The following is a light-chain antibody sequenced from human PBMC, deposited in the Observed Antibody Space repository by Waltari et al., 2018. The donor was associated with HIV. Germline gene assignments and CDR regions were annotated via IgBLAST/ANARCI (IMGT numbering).Light chain of an antibody. CDR1: QSIVSY. CDR3: QQSYSTPT. CDR2: TAS. Sequence: DIQMTQSPSSLSAPVGDRVTITCRASQSIVSYLNWYQQKPGKAPNLLIYTASSLQSGVPSRFSGSGSGTDFTLTISSLQPEDFATYYCQQSYSTPTFGGGTKVEIK. V-gene: IGKV1-39*01. J-gene: IGKJ4*01.